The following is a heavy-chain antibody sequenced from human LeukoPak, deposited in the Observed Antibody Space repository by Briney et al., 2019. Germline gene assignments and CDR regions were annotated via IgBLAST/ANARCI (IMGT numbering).Heavy chain of an antibody. CDR2: ISGSNAYT. CDR3: ARGGRNFPPGY. J-gene: IGHJ4*02. V-gene: IGHV3-21*01. CDR1: GFTFSSYS. Sequence: GGSLRLSCAASGFTFSSYSMNWVRQAPGKGLEWVSSISGSNAYTYYADSVKGRFTISRDNAKNSLYLEMHALRAEDTAVYYCARGGRNFPPGYWGQGTLVTVSS.